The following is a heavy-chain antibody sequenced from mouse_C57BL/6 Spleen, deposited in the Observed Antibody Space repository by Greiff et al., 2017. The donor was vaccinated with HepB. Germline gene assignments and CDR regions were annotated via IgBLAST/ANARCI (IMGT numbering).Heavy chain of an antibody. D-gene: IGHD1-1*01. CDR2: INTNNGGT. Sequence: EVQLQQSGPELVKPGASVKISCKASGYTFTDYYMNWVKQSHGKSLEWIGDINTNNGGTSYKQKFKGKATLTVDKSSSTAYMELRSLTSEDSAVYYCASGYGSSSAWFAYWGQGTLVTVSA. V-gene: IGHV1-26*01. CDR1: GYTFTDYY. J-gene: IGHJ3*01. CDR3: ASGYGSSSAWFAY.